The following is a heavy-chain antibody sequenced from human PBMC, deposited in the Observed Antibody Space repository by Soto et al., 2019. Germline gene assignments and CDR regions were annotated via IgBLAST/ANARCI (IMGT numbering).Heavy chain of an antibody. Sequence: QLQLQESGPGLVKPSETLSLTCTVSGGSISSSSYYWGWIRQPPGKGLEWIGSIYYSGSTYYNPSLKSRVTIAVDTSKHQFSPKLSSVTAAASAVYYCARVIEAGGPAAIRPNWYCDLWGRGTLVTVSS. CDR3: ARVIEAGGPAAIRPNWYCDL. J-gene: IGHJ2*01. D-gene: IGHD2-2*01. CDR2: IYYSGST. V-gene: IGHV4-39*01. CDR1: GGSISSSSYY.